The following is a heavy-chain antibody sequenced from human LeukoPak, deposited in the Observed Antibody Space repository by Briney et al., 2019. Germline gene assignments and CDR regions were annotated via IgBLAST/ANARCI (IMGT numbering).Heavy chain of an antibody. Sequence: PGGSLRLSCAASGFTFSSYSMNWVRQVPGKGLEWVSYISSSSSTIYYAASVKGRFTISRDNAKDSLYLQMNSLRAEDTAVYYCARKTGGSLDIWGQGTMVTVSS. CDR2: ISSSSSTI. J-gene: IGHJ3*02. CDR3: ARKTGGSLDI. D-gene: IGHD7-27*01. CDR1: GFTFSSYS. V-gene: IGHV3-48*01.